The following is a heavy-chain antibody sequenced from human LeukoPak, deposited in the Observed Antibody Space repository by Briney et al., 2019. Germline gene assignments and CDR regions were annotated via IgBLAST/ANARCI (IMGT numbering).Heavy chain of an antibody. CDR3: ARDASIINGDLRPYDY. D-gene: IGHD4-17*01. V-gene: IGHV7-4-1*02. CDR1: GYTFTSYA. Sequence: GASVKVSCKASGYTFTSYAMNWVRQAPGQGLERMGWINTNTGNPTYAQGFTGRFVFSLDTSVSTAYLQISSLKAEDTAVYYCARDASIINGDLRPYDYWGQGTLVTVSS. CDR2: INTNTGNP. J-gene: IGHJ4*02.